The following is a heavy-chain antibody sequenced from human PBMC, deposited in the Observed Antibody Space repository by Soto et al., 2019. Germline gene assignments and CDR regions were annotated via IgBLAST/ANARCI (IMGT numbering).Heavy chain of an antibody. Sequence: SETLSLTCTVSGGSISSYYWSWIRQPPGKGLEWIGYIYYSRSTNYNPSLKSRVTISVDTSKNQFSLKLSSVTAADTAVYYCARALRDNWFDPWGQGTLVTVSS. CDR1: GGSISSYY. V-gene: IGHV4-59*01. CDR2: IYYSRST. D-gene: IGHD4-17*01. CDR3: ARALRDNWFDP. J-gene: IGHJ5*02.